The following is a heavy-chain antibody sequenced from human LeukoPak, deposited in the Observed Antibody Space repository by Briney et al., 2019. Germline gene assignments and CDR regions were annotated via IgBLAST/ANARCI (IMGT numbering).Heavy chain of an antibody. V-gene: IGHV3-21*01. CDR3: ASPPELDSSGYDAFDI. D-gene: IGHD3-22*01. Sequence: PGGSLRLSCAASGFTFSSYSMNWVRQAPGKGLEWVSSISSSSSYIYYADSAKGRFTISRDNAKNSLYLQMNSLRAEDTAVYYCASPPELDSSGYDAFDIWGQGTMVTVSS. J-gene: IGHJ3*02. CDR1: GFTFSSYS. CDR2: ISSSSSYI.